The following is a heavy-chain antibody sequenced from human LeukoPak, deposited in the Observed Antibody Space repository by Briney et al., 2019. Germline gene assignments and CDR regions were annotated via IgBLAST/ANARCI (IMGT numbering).Heavy chain of an antibody. D-gene: IGHD2-21*01. Sequence: GGSLRLSCAASGFTFSSYGMHWVRQAPGKGLEWVAFIRYDGSNKYYADSVKGRFTISRDNSKNTLYLQMNSLRAEDTAVYYCAKTGQPAYCGGDCYLGYWGQGTLVTVSS. CDR1: GFTFSSYG. CDR2: IRYDGSNK. J-gene: IGHJ4*02. CDR3: AKTGQPAYCGGDCYLGY. V-gene: IGHV3-30*02.